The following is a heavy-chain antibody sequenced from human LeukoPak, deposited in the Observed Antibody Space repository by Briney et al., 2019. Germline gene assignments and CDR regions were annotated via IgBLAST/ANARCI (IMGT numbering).Heavy chain of an antibody. Sequence: SETLSVTCTVSGGSISSYYWSWIRQPPGKGLEWIGYIYYSGSTNYNPSLKSRVTISVDTSKNQFSLKLSSVTAADTAVYYCASLYHDYGDSDAFDIWGQGTMVTVSS. J-gene: IGHJ3*02. V-gene: IGHV4-59*01. CDR1: GGSISSYY. CDR3: ASLYHDYGDSDAFDI. CDR2: IYYSGST. D-gene: IGHD4-17*01.